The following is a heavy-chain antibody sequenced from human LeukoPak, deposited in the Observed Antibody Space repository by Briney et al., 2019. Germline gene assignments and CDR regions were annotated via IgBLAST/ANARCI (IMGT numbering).Heavy chain of an antibody. J-gene: IGHJ4*02. D-gene: IGHD6-13*01. CDR2: IKQDGSEK. CDR3: ARERGIAAAGTTDY. V-gene: IGHV3-7*03. CDR1: GFTFSSYW. Sequence: GGSLRLSCAASGFTFSSYWMSWVRQAPGKGLEWVANIKQDGSEKYYVDSVKGRFTISRDNAKNSLYLQMNSLRAEDTALYYCARERGIAAAGTTDYWGQGTLVTVSS.